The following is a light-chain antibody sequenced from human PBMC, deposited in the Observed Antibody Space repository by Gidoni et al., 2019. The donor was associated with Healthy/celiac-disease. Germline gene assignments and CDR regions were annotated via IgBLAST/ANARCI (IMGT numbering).Light chain of an antibody. Sequence: DIQMTQSPSSLSASVGATVTITCRASQSISSYLNWYQQKPGNAPKLLIYAASSLQGGVQTRFSSSGSGTDFTLTISSLQPEDFATYYCQQSYSTPTFGGGTKVEIK. J-gene: IGKJ4*01. V-gene: IGKV1-39*01. CDR3: QQSYSTPT. CDR2: AAS. CDR1: QSISSY.